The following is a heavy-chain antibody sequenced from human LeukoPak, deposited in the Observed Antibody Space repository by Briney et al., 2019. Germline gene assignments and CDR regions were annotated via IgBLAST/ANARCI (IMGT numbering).Heavy chain of an antibody. CDR3: ARDGGGITFGGVIVRPDY. Sequence: ASVKVSCKASGYTFTGYYMHWVRQAPGQGLEWMGRINPNSGGTNYAQKFQGRVTMTRATSISTAYMELSRLRSDDTAVYYCARDGGGITFGGVIVRPDYWGQGTLVTVSS. CDR2: INPNSGGT. D-gene: IGHD3-16*02. CDR1: GYTFTGYY. J-gene: IGHJ4*02. V-gene: IGHV1-2*06.